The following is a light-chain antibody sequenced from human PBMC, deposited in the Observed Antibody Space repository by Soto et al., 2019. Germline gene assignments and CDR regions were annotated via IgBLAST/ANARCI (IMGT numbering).Light chain of an antibody. CDR1: QSISSW. V-gene: IGKV1-5*01. CDR2: DAS. CDR3: QQYNNWWT. J-gene: IGKJ1*01. Sequence: DIQMTQSPSTLSGSVGDRVTITCRASQSISSWLAWYQQKPGKAPKLLIYDASSLESGVPSRFSGSGSGTEFTLTISSLQSEDFAVYYCQQYNNWWTFGQGTKVDIK.